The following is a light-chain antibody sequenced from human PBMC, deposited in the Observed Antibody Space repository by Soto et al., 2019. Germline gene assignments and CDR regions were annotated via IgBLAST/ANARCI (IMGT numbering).Light chain of an antibody. Sequence: QSALTQPASVSGSPGQSITISCIGISSDVGSYNLVSWYHQHPGKAPKVMICEGNKWPSGVSNRFSGSKSGNTASLTVSGLQTEDEADDYCCSNAGSCTLAVFGGGTKLTVL. CDR1: SSDVGSYNL. CDR2: EGN. J-gene: IGLJ2*01. V-gene: IGLV2-23*01. CDR3: CSNAGSCTLAV.